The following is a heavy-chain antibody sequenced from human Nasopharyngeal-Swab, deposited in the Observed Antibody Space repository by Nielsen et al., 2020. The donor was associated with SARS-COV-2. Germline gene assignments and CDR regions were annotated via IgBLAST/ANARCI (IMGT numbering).Heavy chain of an antibody. CDR2: IRADSPDT. Sequence: ASVKVSCKASDYTFTSYGISWVRQAPGQGLEWMGWIRADSPDTDYAQNFQGRVTITTDTSTSTAYMELRSLTSDDTAVYYCARDRSTKDYWGQGTLVTVSS. J-gene: IGHJ4*02. D-gene: IGHD5/OR15-5a*01. CDR3: ARDRSTKDY. CDR1: DYTFTSYG. V-gene: IGHV1-18*01.